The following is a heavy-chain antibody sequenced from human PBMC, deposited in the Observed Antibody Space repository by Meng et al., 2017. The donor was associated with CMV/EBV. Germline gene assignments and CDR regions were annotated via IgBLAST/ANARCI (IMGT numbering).Heavy chain of an antibody. V-gene: IGHV4-34*01. D-gene: IGHD1-26*01. CDR2: INHSGST. J-gene: IGHJ4*02. CDR1: GGSFSGYY. Sequence: SETLSLTCAVYGGSFSGYYWSWIRQPPGKGLEWIGEINHSGSTNYNPSLKSRVTISVDTSKNQFSLKLSSVTAADPAVYYCARDGVGATTGFDYWGQGTLVTVSS. CDR3: ARDGVGATTGFDY.